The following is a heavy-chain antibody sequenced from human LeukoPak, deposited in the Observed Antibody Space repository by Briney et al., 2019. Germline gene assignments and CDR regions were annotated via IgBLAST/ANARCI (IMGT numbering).Heavy chain of an antibody. CDR2: IYTNGTT. CDR1: GFTFSSYA. D-gene: IGHD2-15*01. J-gene: IGHJ2*01. Sequence: GGSLRLSCAASGFTFSSYALSWVRQAPGKGLEWVSVIYTNGTTYYADSVKGRFTISRDDSKNTLSLQMNSLRAEDTAVYYCAKESGGRYWYFDLWGRGTLVTVSS. CDR3: AKESGGRYWYFDL. V-gene: IGHV3-23*03.